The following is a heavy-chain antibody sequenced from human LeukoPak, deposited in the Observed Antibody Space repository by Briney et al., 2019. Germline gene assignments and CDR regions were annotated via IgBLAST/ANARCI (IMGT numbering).Heavy chain of an antibody. CDR1: GGSISSYY. CDR2: IYTSGST. D-gene: IGHD2-2*01. Sequence: PSETLSLTCTVSGGSISSYYWSWIRQPAGQEREWIGRIYTSGSTYYNPSLKSRVTMSVETFNNEFSLKQSSVTAADTRWYCVGIEGCSSTSCYLDTWGQGTLATVSS. J-gene: IGHJ5*02. V-gene: IGHV4-4*07. CDR3: GIEGCSSTSCYLDT.